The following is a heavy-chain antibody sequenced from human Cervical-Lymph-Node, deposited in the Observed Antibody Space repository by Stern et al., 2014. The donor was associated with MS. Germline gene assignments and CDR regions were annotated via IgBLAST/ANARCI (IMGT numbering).Heavy chain of an antibody. CDR3: GRFTRGSPSDY. D-gene: IGHD3-10*01. J-gene: IGHJ4*02. CDR2: IRDDGSDR. CDR1: GFTFSDYW. Sequence: EVQLVESGGGLVQPGESLTLSCVASGFTFSDYWMSWVRQAPGKGLEWVANIRDDGSDRYYVDSVKGRFTISRDNAKNSLYLQMNSLRGEDTAVYFCGRFTRGSPSDYWGQGTQVTVSP. V-gene: IGHV3-7*01.